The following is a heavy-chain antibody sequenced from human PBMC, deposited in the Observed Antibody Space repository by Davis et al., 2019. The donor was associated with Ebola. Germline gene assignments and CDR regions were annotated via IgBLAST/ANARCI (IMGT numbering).Heavy chain of an antibody. D-gene: IGHD3-16*01. Sequence: AASVKVSCKASGGTFSTYTFTWVRQAPGQGLEWMGGIIPIFAQANYAPKFQGRVTMTADESTSTVYMELTRLTSEDTGIYYCARDLLRDWTDVWGLGTLVTVSS. J-gene: IGHJ5*02. V-gene: IGHV1-69*13. CDR2: IIPIFAQA. CDR3: ARDLLRDWTDV. CDR1: GGTFSTYT.